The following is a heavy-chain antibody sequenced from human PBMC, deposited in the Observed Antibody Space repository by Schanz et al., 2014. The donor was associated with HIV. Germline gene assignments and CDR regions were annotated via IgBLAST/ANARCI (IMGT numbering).Heavy chain of an antibody. V-gene: IGHV3-33*03. D-gene: IGHD1-20*01. CDR3: AKTSITLGMDV. CDR1: GFTFSSYG. CDR2: IWFDGSKK. Sequence: QVQLVESGGGVVQPGRSLRLSCAASGFTFSSYGMHWVRQAPGKGLEWVAVIWFDGSKKYYADSVKGRFTISRDNSKNTLYLQMNSLRAEDTAIYYCAKTSITLGMDVWGQGTTVTVSS. J-gene: IGHJ6*02.